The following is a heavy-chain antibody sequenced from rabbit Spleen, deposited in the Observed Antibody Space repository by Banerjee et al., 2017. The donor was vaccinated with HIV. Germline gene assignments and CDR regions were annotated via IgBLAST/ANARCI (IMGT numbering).Heavy chain of an antibody. D-gene: IGHD8-1*01. V-gene: IGHV1S45*01. J-gene: IGHJ6*01. Sequence: EQLEESGGGLVKPEGSLTLTCKASGVSFSDKDVMCWVRQAPGKGLEWIACINTITGKSVYASWAKGRFTCSKTSSTTVTLQMTSLTVADTATYFCARDTGSSFSSYGMDLWGQGTLVTVS. CDR1: GVSFSDKDV. CDR2: INTITGKS. CDR3: ARDTGSSFSSYGMDL.